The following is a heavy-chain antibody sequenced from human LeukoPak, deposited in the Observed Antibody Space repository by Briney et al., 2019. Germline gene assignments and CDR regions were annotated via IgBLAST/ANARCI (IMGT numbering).Heavy chain of an antibody. Sequence: SETLSLTCTVSGGSIRSSYYYWGWIRQPPGKGLEWIGEINHSGSTTYNPSLKSRVTMSIDTSKNQFSLKLSSMTAADTAVYYCARGFSHWGQGTLVTVSS. CDR2: INHSGST. J-gene: IGHJ4*02. CDR1: GGSIRSSYYY. V-gene: IGHV4-61*05. CDR3: ARGFSH.